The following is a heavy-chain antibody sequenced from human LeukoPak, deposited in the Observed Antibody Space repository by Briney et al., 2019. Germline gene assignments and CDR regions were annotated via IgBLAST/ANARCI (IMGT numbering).Heavy chain of an antibody. CDR1: GFTLSGYW. D-gene: IGHD1-26*01. CDR3: TRDSGTYNWLDP. J-gene: IGHJ5*02. CDR2: INSDGSST. Sequence: GGSLRLSCAASGFTLSGYWMHWVRQAPGKGLVWVSRINSDGSSTTYADSVKGRFTISRDNAKNTLYLQMNSLETEDTALYYCTRDSGTYNWLDPWGQGTLVTVSS. V-gene: IGHV3-74*01.